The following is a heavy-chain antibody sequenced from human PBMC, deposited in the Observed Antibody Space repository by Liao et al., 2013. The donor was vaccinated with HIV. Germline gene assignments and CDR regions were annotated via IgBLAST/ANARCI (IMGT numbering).Heavy chain of an antibody. J-gene: IGHJ4*02. V-gene: IGHV4-39*07. D-gene: IGHD3-9*01. CDR2: VFYSGST. Sequence: QLQLQESGPGLVKPSETLSLTCTVSGGSISGSDYYWGWIRQPPGRGLEWIGSVFYSGSTYYNPSLKSRVTISVDRSKNQFSLKLSSVTAADTAVYYCARGRDGLRYFDLVTPHYFDYWAREPWSPSPQ. CDR3: ARGRDGLRYFDLVTPHYFDY. CDR1: GGSISGSDYY.